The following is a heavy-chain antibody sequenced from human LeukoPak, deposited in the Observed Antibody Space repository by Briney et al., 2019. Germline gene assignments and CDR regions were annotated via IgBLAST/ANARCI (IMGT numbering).Heavy chain of an antibody. D-gene: IGHD1-26*01. CDR1: GGTLSSYA. J-gene: IGHJ3*02. CDR2: IIPIFGTA. Sequence: ASVKVSCKASGGTLSSYAISWVRQAPGQGLEWMGGIIPIFGTANYAQKFQGRVTITADESTSTAYMELSSLRSEDTAVYYCASGSYYRIDAFDIWGQGTMVTVSS. V-gene: IGHV1-69*01. CDR3: ASGSYYRIDAFDI.